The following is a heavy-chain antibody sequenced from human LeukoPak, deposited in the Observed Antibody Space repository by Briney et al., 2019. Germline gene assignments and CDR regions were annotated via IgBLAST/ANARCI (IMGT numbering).Heavy chain of an antibody. CDR3: ASGRYFDWLSDY. Sequence: ASVKVPCKASGYTFTGYYMHWVRQAPGQGLEWMGRINPNSGGTNYAQKFQGRVTMTRDTSISTPYMELSRLRSDDTAVHYCASGRYFDWLSDYWGQGTLVTVSS. J-gene: IGHJ4*02. CDR1: GYTFTGYY. V-gene: IGHV1-2*06. D-gene: IGHD3-9*01. CDR2: INPNSGGT.